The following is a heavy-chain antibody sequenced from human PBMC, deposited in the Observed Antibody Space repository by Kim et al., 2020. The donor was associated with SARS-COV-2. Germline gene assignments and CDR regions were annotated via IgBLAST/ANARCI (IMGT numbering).Heavy chain of an antibody. Sequence: GGSLRLSCSASGFTFSSYAMHWVRQAPGKGLEYVSAISSNGGSTYYADSVKGRFTISRDNSKNTLYLQMSSLRAEDTAVYYCVKRVVEYSSSAGDYWGQGTLVTVSS. J-gene: IGHJ4*02. V-gene: IGHV3-64D*09. CDR1: GFTFSSYA. CDR2: ISSNGGST. CDR3: VKRVVEYSSSAGDY. D-gene: IGHD6-6*01.